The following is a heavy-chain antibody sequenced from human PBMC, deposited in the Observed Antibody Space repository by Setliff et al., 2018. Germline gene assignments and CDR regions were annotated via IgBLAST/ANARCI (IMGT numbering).Heavy chain of an antibody. D-gene: IGHD6-13*01. Sequence: NPSETLSLTCSVSGASITTYYWHWIRQPPGKGLEWIGFIDNRGTTNYNPALKSRVTISTDASKNHFALTLTSMTAADTAVYYCARDPLAASGTIYYGLDVWGQGTTVTVS. V-gene: IGHV4-59*01. CDR3: ARDPLAASGTIYYGLDV. J-gene: IGHJ6*02. CDR2: IDNRGTT. CDR1: GASITTYY.